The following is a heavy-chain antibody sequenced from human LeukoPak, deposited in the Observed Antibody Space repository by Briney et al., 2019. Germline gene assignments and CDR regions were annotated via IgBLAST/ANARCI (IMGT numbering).Heavy chain of an antibody. Sequence: ASVKVSCKASGYTFTSYYIHWVRQAPGQGLEWMGIINPSGGSTNYAQDFQGRVTMTRDTSTSTVYMELSSLRSDDTAVYYCARRELAGSTAYFDYWGQGTLVTVSS. J-gene: IGHJ4*02. CDR2: INPSGGST. CDR3: ARRELAGSTAYFDY. D-gene: IGHD1-26*01. V-gene: IGHV1-46*01. CDR1: GYTFTSYY.